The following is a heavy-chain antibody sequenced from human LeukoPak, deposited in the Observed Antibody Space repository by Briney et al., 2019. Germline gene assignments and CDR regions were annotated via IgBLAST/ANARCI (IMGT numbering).Heavy chain of an antibody. V-gene: IGHV3-30*03. CDR3: ARGPGVRIDY. CDR1: GFTFSTYG. J-gene: IGHJ4*02. CDR2: ISYDGSNK. D-gene: IGHD1-14*01. Sequence: GGSLRLSCAASGFTFSTYGMHWVRQAPGKGLEWVAVISYDGSNKYYADSVKGRFTISRDNSKNTLYLQMNSLRAEDTAVYYCARGPGVRIDYWGQGTLVTVSS.